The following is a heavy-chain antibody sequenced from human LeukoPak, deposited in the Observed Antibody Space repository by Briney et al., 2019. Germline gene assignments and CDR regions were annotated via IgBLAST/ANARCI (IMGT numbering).Heavy chain of an antibody. CDR3: ARDMSSGYPNYYYYYLDV. D-gene: IGHD3-22*01. CDR1: GGSISRYY. CDR2: IYDGGSS. J-gene: IGHJ6*03. Sequence: PSETLRLSCTVSGGSISRYYWSWIRQPPGKGLEWIGYIYDGGSSNYNPSLKSRVTISVDRPKNQFSLKLTSVTAADTAVYYCARDMSSGYPNYYYYYLDVLGRGSTVTVSS. V-gene: IGHV4-59*01.